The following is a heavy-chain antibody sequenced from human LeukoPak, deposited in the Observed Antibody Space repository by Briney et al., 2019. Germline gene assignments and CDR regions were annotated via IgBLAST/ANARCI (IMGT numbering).Heavy chain of an antibody. Sequence: GESLKISCKGSGHSFTTYWIGWVRQMPGKGLEWMGIIYPVDSDTRYSPSFQGQVTISADKSISTAYLQWSSLKASDTAMYYCATSAVSPHYGMDVWGQGTTVTVSS. CDR2: IYPVDSDT. D-gene: IGHD2-2*01. J-gene: IGHJ6*02. CDR3: ATSAVSPHYGMDV. V-gene: IGHV5-51*01. CDR1: GHSFTTYW.